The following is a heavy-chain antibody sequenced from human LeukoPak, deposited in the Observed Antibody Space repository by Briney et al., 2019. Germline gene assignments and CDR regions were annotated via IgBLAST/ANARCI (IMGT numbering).Heavy chain of an antibody. CDR2: IYHSGST. CDR1: GYSISSGYY. V-gene: IGHV4-38-2*02. CDR3: ARDLGDSGVPY. J-gene: IGHJ4*02. D-gene: IGHD3-10*01. Sequence: PSETLSLTCTVSGYSISSGYYWGWIRQPPGKGLEWIGSIYHSGSTYYNPSLKSRVTISVDTSKNQFSLKLSSATAADTAVYYSARDLGDSGVPYWGQGTLVTVSS.